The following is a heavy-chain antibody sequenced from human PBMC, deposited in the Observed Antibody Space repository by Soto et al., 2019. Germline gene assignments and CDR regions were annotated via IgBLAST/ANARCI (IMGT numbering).Heavy chain of an antibody. V-gene: IGHV3-30*18. CDR2: ISADGSDK. J-gene: IGHJ4*02. Sequence: QVQLVESGGGVVQPGGSLRLSCAASEFTFSNFGMHWVRQAPGKGLEWVAAISADGSDKYFSGSVKGRFTISRDNSKNTLLLQRNSPRVEDTAVYSCVKGSDVARQELDYWGQGTLVTVSS. D-gene: IGHD3-3*01. CDR1: EFTFSNFG. CDR3: VKGSDVARQELDY.